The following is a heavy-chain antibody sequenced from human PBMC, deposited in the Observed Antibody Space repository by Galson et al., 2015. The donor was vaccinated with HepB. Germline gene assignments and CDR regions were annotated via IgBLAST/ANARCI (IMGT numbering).Heavy chain of an antibody. Sequence: SVKVSCKASGGTFSSYTISWVRQAPGQGLEWMGRIIPILGIANYAQKFQGRVTITADKSTSTAYMELSSLRSEDTAVYYCARGDSSGWYGIDYWGQGTLVTVSS. CDR1: GGTFSSYT. J-gene: IGHJ4*02. CDR3: ARGDSSGWYGIDY. V-gene: IGHV1-69*02. CDR2: IIPILGIA. D-gene: IGHD6-19*01.